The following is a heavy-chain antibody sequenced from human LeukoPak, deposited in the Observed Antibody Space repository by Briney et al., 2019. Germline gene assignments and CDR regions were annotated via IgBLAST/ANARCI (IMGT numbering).Heavy chain of an antibody. CDR1: GYTFSTYG. CDR3: ARDPSSGWYGLDY. V-gene: IGHV1-18*01. J-gene: IGHJ4*02. D-gene: IGHD6-19*01. Sequence: ASVKVSCKASGYTFSTYGISWVRQAPGQGLEWMGWVRAYNGDTNYAQKFQGRVTMTTDTSTNTAYMELTSLRSDDAAVYYCARDPSSGWYGLDYWGQGTLVTVPS. CDR2: VRAYNGDT.